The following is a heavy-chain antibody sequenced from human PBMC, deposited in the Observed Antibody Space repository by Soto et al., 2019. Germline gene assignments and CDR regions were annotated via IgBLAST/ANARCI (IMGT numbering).Heavy chain of an antibody. D-gene: IGHD1-1*01. Sequence: PSETLSLTCTVSGASIRSSTYQWGWLRQPPGRGLEWIGSAYYSESRYYNPSLKSRLTISVDTSKNQFSQKVSYVTAADTGAYDCARHRNWKVDYWGQGTLVTVSS. V-gene: IGHV4-39*01. CDR1: GASIRSSTYQ. CDR2: AYYSESR. J-gene: IGHJ4*02. CDR3: ARHRNWKVDY.